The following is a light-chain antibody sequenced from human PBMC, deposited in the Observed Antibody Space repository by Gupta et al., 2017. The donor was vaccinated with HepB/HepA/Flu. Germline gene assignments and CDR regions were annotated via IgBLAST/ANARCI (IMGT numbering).Light chain of an antibody. J-gene: IGKJ2*01. Sequence: EIVLTQSPGTLSLSPGERATLSCRASQSVSSSYLAWYQQKPGQAPRLLIYGASSRATGIPDRCSGSGSGTDFTLTISRLEPEDFAVYYCQQYGSSLYTFGQGTKLEIK. CDR3: QQYGSSLYT. CDR2: GAS. V-gene: IGKV3-20*01. CDR1: QSVSSSY.